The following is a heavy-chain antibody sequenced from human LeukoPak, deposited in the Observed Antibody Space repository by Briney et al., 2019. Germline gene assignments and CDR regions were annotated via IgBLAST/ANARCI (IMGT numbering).Heavy chain of an antibody. CDR2: MNANSGDA. CDR1: GYTFTSSD. CDR3: ARELYYYDSSGYYPFDY. Sequence: ASVKVSCKASGYTFTSSDINWVRQATGQGLEWMGWMNANSGDAGYAQKFLGRVTMTRDTSISTAYMELSSLISEDTAVYYCARELYYYDSSGYYPFDYWGQGTLVTVSS. J-gene: IGHJ4*02. V-gene: IGHV1-8*01. D-gene: IGHD3-22*01.